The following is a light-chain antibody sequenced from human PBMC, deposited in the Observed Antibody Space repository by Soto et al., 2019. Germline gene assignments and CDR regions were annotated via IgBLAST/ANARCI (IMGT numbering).Light chain of an antibody. CDR2: WAS. J-gene: IGKJ1*01. CDR3: QQYYSPWT. CDR1: QSVLYSSNNKNY. Sequence: DIVMTQSPDSLAVSLGERATINCKSSQSVLYSSNNKNYLAWYQQKPGQPPKLLIYWASTRESGVPDRFSGSGSGTDFTLPISSLQAEDVAVYYCQQYYSPWTFGKGTKVEIK. V-gene: IGKV4-1*01.